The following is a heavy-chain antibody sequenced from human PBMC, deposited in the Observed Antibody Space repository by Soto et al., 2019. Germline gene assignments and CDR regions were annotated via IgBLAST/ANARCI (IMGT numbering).Heavy chain of an antibody. J-gene: IGHJ4*02. CDR2: IWYDGSNK. CDR3: ARDDYDSSGYYYVDY. CDR1: GFTFSSYG. Sequence: QVQLVESGGGVVQPGRSLRLCCAASGFTFSSYGMHWVRQAPGKGLEWVAVIWYDGSNKYYADSLKGRFTISRDNSKKTLYLQVNSLRAEDTAVYFCARDDYDSSGYYYVDYWGQGTLVTVSS. V-gene: IGHV3-33*01. D-gene: IGHD3-22*01.